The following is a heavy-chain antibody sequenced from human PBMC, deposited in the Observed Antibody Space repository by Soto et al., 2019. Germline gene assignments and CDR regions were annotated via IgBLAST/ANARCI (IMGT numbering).Heavy chain of an antibody. J-gene: IGHJ4*02. CDR1: GYTFTSYG. CDR3: ARDRDDFWSGYYSY. Sequence: VQVSCKASGYTFTSYGLIWVRQAPGQGLEWMGWISAYNGNTNYAQKLQDRVTMTTDTSTSTAYMELRSLRSDDTAVYYCARDRDDFWSGYYSYWGQGTLVTVSS. V-gene: IGHV1-18*04. D-gene: IGHD3-3*01. CDR2: ISAYNGNT.